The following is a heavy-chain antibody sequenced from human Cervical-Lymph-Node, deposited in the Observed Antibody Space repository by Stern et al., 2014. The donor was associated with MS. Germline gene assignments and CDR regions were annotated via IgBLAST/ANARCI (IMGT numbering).Heavy chain of an antibody. CDR3: ARDYGDYAFDY. CDR2: TYPGDSDT. Sequence: VQLVQSGAEVKKPGESLKISCTGSGYSFTANWIAWVRQMPGTGLEWMGITYPGDSDTRYSPSFQGQVTISADKSISTAYLQWSSLKASDTAMYYCARDYGDYAFDYWGQGTLVTVSS. D-gene: IGHD4-17*01. V-gene: IGHV5-51*01. CDR1: GYSFTANW. J-gene: IGHJ4*02.